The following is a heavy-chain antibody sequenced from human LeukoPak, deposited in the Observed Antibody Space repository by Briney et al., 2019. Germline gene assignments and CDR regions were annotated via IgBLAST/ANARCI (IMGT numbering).Heavy chain of an antibody. Sequence: ASVKVSCKASGGTFSSYAISWVRQAPGQGREWMGGIIPIFGTANYAQKFQGRVTITADESTSTAYMELSSLRSEDTAVYYCAKTPYYYGSGSSLYYYGMDVWGKGTTVTVSS. CDR3: AKTPYYYGSGSSLYYYGMDV. CDR2: IIPIFGTA. CDR1: GGTFSSYA. V-gene: IGHV1-69*01. D-gene: IGHD3-10*01. J-gene: IGHJ6*04.